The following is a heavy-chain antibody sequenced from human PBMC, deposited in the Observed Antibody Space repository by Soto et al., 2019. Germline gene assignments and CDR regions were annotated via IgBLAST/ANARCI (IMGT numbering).Heavy chain of an antibody. Sequence: EVQLVESGGGLVQPGRSLRLSCAASGFTVDDYAMHWVRQAPGKGLEWVSGISWNSGSIGYADSVKGGFTISRDNAKNSLYLQRNSLRAEDTAWYYCAKDRRRYSRSAQIEDYWGQRTLVTVSA. J-gene: IGHJ4*02. CDR1: GFTVDDYA. CDR2: ISWNSGSI. D-gene: IGHD6-6*01. CDR3: AKDRRRYSRSAQIEDY. V-gene: IGHV3-9*01.